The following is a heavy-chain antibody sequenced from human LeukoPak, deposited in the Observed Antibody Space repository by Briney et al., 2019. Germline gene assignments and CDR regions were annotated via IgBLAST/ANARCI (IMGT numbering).Heavy chain of an antibody. Sequence: ASVKVSCKVSGYTFTDYYMHWVQQAPGKGLEWMGLVDPEDGETIYAEKFQGRVTITADTSTDTAYVELSSLRSEDTAVYYCATASSRYSNWFDPWGQGTLVTVSS. CDR2: VDPEDGET. D-gene: IGHD4-11*01. CDR3: ATASSRYSNWFDP. V-gene: IGHV1-69-2*01. CDR1: GYTFTDYY. J-gene: IGHJ5*02.